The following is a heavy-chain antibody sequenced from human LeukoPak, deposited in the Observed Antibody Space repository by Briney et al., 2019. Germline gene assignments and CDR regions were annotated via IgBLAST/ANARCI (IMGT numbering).Heavy chain of an antibody. CDR3: AIPTLSRYCSGGSCYEH. J-gene: IGHJ1*01. D-gene: IGHD2-15*01. Sequence: ASVKVSCKASGYTFTSYGISWVRQAPGQGLEWMGWISAYNGNTNYAQKLQGRVTMTKDTSTSTAYMELRSLRSDDTAVYYCAIPTLSRYCSGGSCYEHWGQGTLVTVSS. CDR2: ISAYNGNT. CDR1: GYTFTSYG. V-gene: IGHV1-18*01.